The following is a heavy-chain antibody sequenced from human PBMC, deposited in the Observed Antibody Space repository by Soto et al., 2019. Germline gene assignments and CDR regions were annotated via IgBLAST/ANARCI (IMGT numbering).Heavy chain of an antibody. CDR3: ARYYGGDAFDI. V-gene: IGHV1-69*06. CDR2: TIPIFGTA. CDR1: GGTFSSYA. J-gene: IGHJ3*02. Sequence: SVKVSCKASGGTFSSYAISWVRQAPGQGLELMGGTIPIFGTANYAQKFQGRVTITAXXXXXXAXMELXXXXSEDTAVYYCARYYGGDAFDIWGQGTTVTVSS. D-gene: IGHD4-17*01.